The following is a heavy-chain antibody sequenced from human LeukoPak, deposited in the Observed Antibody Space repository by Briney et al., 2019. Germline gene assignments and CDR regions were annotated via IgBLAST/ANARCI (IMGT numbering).Heavy chain of an antibody. CDR2: IHTSGSI. Sequence: PSEALSLTCTVSGGSTTTGYHHWSWIRQPAGKGLEWIGRIHTSGSINYDPSLKSRVTISLDTSKNQFSLKLSSVTAADTAVYYCARNGHLGASSGDYYYFDFWGLGTLVTVSS. CDR1: GGSTTTGYHH. D-gene: IGHD4-17*01. V-gene: IGHV4-61*02. J-gene: IGHJ4*02. CDR3: ARNGHLGASSGDYYYFDF.